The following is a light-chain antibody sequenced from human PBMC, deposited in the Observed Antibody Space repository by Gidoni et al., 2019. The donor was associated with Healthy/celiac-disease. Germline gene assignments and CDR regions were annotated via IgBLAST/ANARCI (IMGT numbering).Light chain of an antibody. CDR1: SSNIGAGHD. Sequence: QSVLTQPPSVSGAPGPRVTISCTGSSSNIGAGHDVHWYQQLPGTAPKLLIHSNSKRPSGVPDRFSGSKSGTSAALAITVLQAEDEADYYCQSYDSSLSGSVCGGGTRLTVL. J-gene: IGLJ3*02. V-gene: IGLV1-40*01. CDR2: SNS. CDR3: QSYDSSLSGSV.